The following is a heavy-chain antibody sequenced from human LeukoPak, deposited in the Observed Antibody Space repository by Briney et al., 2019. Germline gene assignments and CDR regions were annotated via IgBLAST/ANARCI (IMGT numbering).Heavy chain of an antibody. CDR2: FHTDGGT. V-gene: IGHV3-13*01. Sequence: GGSLSLSCAASGFTFSNYDMQWVRQAPGKGLEWVSAFHTDGGTHYLGSVKGRFTISREDAKNSLYLQMNTLRAGDTAVYYCARGSGPGVTAIDSWGQGTLVIVSS. J-gene: IGHJ4*02. D-gene: IGHD2-21*02. CDR3: ARGSGPGVTAIDS. CDR1: GFTFSNYD.